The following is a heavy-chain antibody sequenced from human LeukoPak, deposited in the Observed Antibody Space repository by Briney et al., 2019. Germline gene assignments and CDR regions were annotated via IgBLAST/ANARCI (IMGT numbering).Heavy chain of an antibody. CDR3: ARDMSGLVFHLNWFDP. V-gene: IGHV3-21*01. Sequence: GGSLRLSCAASGFTFSSYSMNWVRQAPGKGLEWVSSISSSSSYIHYADSVKGRFTISRDNAKNSLYLQMNSLRAEGTAVYYCARDMSGLVFHLNWFDPWGQGTLVTVSS. CDR1: GFTFSSYS. CDR2: ISSSSSYI. J-gene: IGHJ5*02. D-gene: IGHD2-15*01.